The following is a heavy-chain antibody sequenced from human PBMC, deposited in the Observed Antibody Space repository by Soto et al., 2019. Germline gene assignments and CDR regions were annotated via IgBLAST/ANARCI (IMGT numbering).Heavy chain of an antibody. D-gene: IGHD6-25*01. CDR2: INHSVIT. CDR3: ARGHVKRHIDY. Sequence: SETLSLTCAVYCGSFSGYYWSWIRQPPGNGLYCIGEINHSVITNXXPSLKSRXXISVDTSKNHXSLKLXSVTAAYTAVYYCARGHVKRHIDYWCQGTLVTVSS. J-gene: IGHJ4*02. CDR1: CGSFSGYY. V-gene: IGHV4-34*01.